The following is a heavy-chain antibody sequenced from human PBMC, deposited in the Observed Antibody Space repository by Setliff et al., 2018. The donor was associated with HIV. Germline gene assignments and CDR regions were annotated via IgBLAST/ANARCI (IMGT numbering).Heavy chain of an antibody. CDR2: IASHGNWH. V-gene: IGHV3-30*04. CDR1: GFTLTDYP. Sequence: PGGSLRLSCAASGFTLTDYPMHWVRQAPGNGLEWVAVIASHGNWHDYAASVKGRFTISRDNSKNSLYLQMNSLRAEDTAKYYCALRQRGGLVGAGNAFDIWGQGTMVTVSS. CDR3: ALRQRGGLVGAGNAFDI. D-gene: IGHD1-26*01. J-gene: IGHJ3*02.